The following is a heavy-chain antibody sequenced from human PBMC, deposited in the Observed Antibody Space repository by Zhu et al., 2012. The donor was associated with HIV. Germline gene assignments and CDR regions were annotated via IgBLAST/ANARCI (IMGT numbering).Heavy chain of an antibody. J-gene: IGHJ6*03. D-gene: IGHD2-2*01. Sequence: QVQLQQWGAGLLKPSETLSLTCAVYGGSFSGYYWSWIRQPPGKGLEWIGEINHSGSTNYNPSLKSRVTISVDTSKNQFSLKLSSVTAADTAVYYCARGRIVVVPAKRIPYYYMDVWGKGTTVTVSS. CDR2: INHSGST. V-gene: IGHV4-34*01. CDR3: ARGRIVVVPAKRIPYYYMDV. CDR1: GGSFSGYY.